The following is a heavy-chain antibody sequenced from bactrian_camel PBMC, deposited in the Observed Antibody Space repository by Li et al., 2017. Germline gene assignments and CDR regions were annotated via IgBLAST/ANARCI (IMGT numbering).Heavy chain of an antibody. D-gene: IGHD4*01. Sequence: HVQLVESGGGSVQAGGSLRLSCAASQASDSHISLAWFRQAPGKEREGVAAIYTTGPGGAFYADSVRGRFTISLDKSKKMMYLQMNSLKPEDTGMYYCASTRGWRRLLINEYPNWGQGTQVTVS. CDR1: QASDSHIS. CDR3: ASTRGWRRLLINEYPN. J-gene: IGHJ4*01. CDR2: IYTTGPGGA. V-gene: IGHV3S54*01.